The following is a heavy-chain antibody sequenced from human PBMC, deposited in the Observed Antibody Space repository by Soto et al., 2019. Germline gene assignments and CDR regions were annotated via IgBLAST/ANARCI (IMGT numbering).Heavy chain of an antibody. V-gene: IGHV3-9*01. J-gene: IGHJ6*02. CDR1: GFTFDDYA. CDR3: AKGLGTVTTKGWYYYGMDV. Sequence: GGSLRLSCAASGFTFDDYAMHWVRQAPGKGLEWVSGISWNSGSIGYADSVKGRFTISRDNAKNSLYLQMNSLRAEDTALYYCAKGLGTVTTKGWYYYGMDVWGQGTTVTVSS. D-gene: IGHD4-17*01. CDR2: ISWNSGSI.